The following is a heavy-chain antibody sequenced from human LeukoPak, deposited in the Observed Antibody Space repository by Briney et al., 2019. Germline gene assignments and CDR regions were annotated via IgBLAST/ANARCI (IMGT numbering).Heavy chain of an antibody. V-gene: IGHV3-30*18. Sequence: PGGSLRLSCAASAFTFSSYGMHWVRQAPAKGLEWVAVISYDGSNKYYGDSVKGRFTISRDNSKNTLFLQMNSLRAEDTAVYYCAKGGTYYYDTSSAYDWSDYFHYWGQGTLVTVSS. CDR1: AFTFSSYG. D-gene: IGHD3-22*01. CDR3: AKGGTYYYDTSSAYDWSDYFHY. J-gene: IGHJ4*02. CDR2: ISYDGSNK.